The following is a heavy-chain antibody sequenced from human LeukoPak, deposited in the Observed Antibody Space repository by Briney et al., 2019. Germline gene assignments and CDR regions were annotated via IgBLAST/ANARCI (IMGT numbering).Heavy chain of an antibody. CDR1: GFTFTSSA. Sequence: SVKVSCKASGFTFTSSAMQWVRQARGQRLEWIGWIVVGSGNTNYAQKFQERVTITRDMSTSTAYMELSSLRSEDTAVYYCAAVPSIAVAGTLGDAFDIWGQGTMVTVSS. CDR3: AAVPSIAVAGTLGDAFDI. V-gene: IGHV1-58*02. CDR2: IVVGSGNT. D-gene: IGHD6-19*01. J-gene: IGHJ3*02.